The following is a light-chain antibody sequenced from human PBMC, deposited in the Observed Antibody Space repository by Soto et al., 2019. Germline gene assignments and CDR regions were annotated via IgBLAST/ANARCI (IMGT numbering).Light chain of an antibody. CDR2: AAS. Sequence: DIQMTQSPSSLSASVGDRVTITCRSSQSISSYLYWYQQKPGKAPKLLIYAASSLQSGVPSRYRGSGSGTDFTLTISSLQPEDFAAYYCQISYSTPRTFGLGAKVEIK. CDR1: QSISSY. V-gene: IGKV1-39*01. CDR3: QISYSTPRT. J-gene: IGKJ1*01.